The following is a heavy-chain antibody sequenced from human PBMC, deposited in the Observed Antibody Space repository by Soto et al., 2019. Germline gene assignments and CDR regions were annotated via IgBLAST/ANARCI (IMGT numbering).Heavy chain of an antibody. CDR2: ITASDGSA. V-gene: IGHV3-23*01. Sequence: EVQLLESGGGLVQPGGSLRLSCAASGFTFSTYAMTWVRQAPGKGLERISSITASDGSAYYADSVKGRFTISRDNPMNTLYLQMNSLRVEGTAVYYCARGGYSYGHWGQGTLVTVSS. CDR1: GFTFSTYA. CDR3: ARGGYSYGH. J-gene: IGHJ4*02. D-gene: IGHD5-18*01.